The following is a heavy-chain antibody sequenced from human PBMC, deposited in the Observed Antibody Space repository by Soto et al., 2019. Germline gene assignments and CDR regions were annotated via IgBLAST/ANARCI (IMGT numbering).Heavy chain of an antibody. CDR1: GGSISSGGYY. V-gene: IGHV4-31*03. CDR2: IYYSGST. CDR3: ARDSREDVPPYSYYGMDV. J-gene: IGHJ6*02. D-gene: IGHD1-26*01. Sequence: SETLSLTCTVSGGSISSGGYYWSWIRQHPGKGLEWIGYIYYSGSTYYNPSLKSRVTISVDTSKNQFSLKLSSVTAADTAVYYCARDSREDVPPYSYYGMDVWGQGTTVTVSS.